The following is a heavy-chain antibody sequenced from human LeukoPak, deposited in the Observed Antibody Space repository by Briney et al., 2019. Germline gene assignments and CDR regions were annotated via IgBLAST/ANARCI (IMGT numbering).Heavy chain of an antibody. Sequence: PSETLSLTCTVSGGSISSYYCSWIRQPAGKGLEWIGRIYTSGSTNYNPSLKSRVTMSVDTSKNQFSLKLSSVTAADTAVYYCARDGGGYSYGYDYNWFDPWGQGTLVTVSS. J-gene: IGHJ5*02. CDR1: GGSISSYY. D-gene: IGHD5-18*01. CDR3: ARDGGGYSYGYDYNWFDP. V-gene: IGHV4-4*07. CDR2: IYTSGST.